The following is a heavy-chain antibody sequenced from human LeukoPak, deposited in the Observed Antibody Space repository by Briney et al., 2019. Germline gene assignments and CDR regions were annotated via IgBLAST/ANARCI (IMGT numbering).Heavy chain of an antibody. CDR1: GGCISSYY. J-gene: IGHJ4*02. CDR2: IYYSGST. V-gene: IGHV4-59*01. D-gene: IGHD4-23*01. Sequence: ASETLSLTCTVSGGCISSYYWSWIRQPPGKGLEWIGYIYYSGSTNYNPSLKSRVTISVDTSKNQFSLKLSSATAADTAVYYCANGNSPDRFDYWGQGTLVTVSS. CDR3: ANGNSPDRFDY.